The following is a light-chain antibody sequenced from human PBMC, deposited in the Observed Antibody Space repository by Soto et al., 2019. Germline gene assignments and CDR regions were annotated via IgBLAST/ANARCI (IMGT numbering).Light chain of an antibody. CDR3: QQYSSYPCT. Sequence: DIQMTQSPSTLSASVGDRVTITCRASQSISHWLAWYQQKPGKAPKLLIYDASTLESGVPSGFSGSGSGTEFTLTISSLQPDDFATYYCQQYSSYPCTFGQGTKLEIK. J-gene: IGKJ2*02. CDR1: QSISHW. V-gene: IGKV1-5*01. CDR2: DAS.